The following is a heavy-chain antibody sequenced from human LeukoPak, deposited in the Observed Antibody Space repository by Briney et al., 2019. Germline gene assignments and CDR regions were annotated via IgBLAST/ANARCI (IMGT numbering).Heavy chain of an antibody. V-gene: IGHV3-23*01. CDR2: ISGGGST. CDR1: GLIFSSYG. D-gene: IGHD2-15*01. Sequence: RTGGSLRLSCAASGLIFSSYGMHWVRQAPGKGLEWVSAISGGGSTYYADSVKGRFTISRDNSKNTLYLQMNSLSAEDTAVYYCAKSGLNRFDYWGQGTLVTVSS. J-gene: IGHJ4*02. CDR3: AKSGLNRFDY.